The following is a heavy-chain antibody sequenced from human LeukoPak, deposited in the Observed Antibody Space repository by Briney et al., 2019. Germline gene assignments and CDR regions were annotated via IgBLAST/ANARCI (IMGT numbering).Heavy chain of an antibody. V-gene: IGHV3-7*04. CDR2: IKQDGSEK. J-gene: IGHJ4*02. Sequence: GGSLRLSCAASGFTFSIYWMSWVRQAPGKRLERVANIKQDGSEKYYVDSVKGRFTISRDNAKNSLYLQMNSLRAEDTAVYYCARIYYDSSGYRLFDYWGQGILVTVSS. D-gene: IGHD3-22*01. CDR1: GFTFSIYW. CDR3: ARIYYDSSGYRLFDY.